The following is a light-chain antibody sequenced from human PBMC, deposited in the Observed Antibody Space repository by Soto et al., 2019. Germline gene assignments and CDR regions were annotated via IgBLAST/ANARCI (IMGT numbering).Light chain of an antibody. CDR3: QQSYSTPPIT. J-gene: IGKJ5*01. V-gene: IGKV1-39*01. Sequence: DIQMTQSAISLAASVADRVTITFRASQGIRNDLGWFQQKPGNAPKLLIYAASSLQSGVPSRFSGSGSGTDFTLTISSLQPEDFATYYCQQSYSTPPITFGQGTRLEIK. CDR1: QGIRND. CDR2: AAS.